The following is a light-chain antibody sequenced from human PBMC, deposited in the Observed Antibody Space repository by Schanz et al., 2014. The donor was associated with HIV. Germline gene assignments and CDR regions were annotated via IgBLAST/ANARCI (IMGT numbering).Light chain of an antibody. CDR3: QQYSSSPRT. CDR2: GTS. Sequence: EIVLTQSPGTLSLSPGERATLSCRASQSVSSNLAWYQHKPGQAPRLLIHGTSSRATDIPARFSGSGSGTEFTLTISSLQSEDFAVYYCQQYSSSPRTFGQGTKVEI. V-gene: IGKV3-15*01. J-gene: IGKJ1*01. CDR1: QSVSSN.